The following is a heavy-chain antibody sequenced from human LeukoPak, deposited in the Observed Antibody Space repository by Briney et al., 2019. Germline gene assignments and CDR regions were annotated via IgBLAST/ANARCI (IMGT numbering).Heavy chain of an antibody. CDR3: ARGYSSGLYFDY. CDR1: GGSISSYY. Sequence: SETLSLTCTVSGGSISSYYWSWIRQPPGKGLEWLGYIYYSGSTNYNPSLKSRVTISVDTSKNQFSLKLSSVTAADTAVYYCARGYSSGLYFDYWGQGTLVTVSS. J-gene: IGHJ4*02. CDR2: IYYSGST. V-gene: IGHV4-59*01. D-gene: IGHD6-19*01.